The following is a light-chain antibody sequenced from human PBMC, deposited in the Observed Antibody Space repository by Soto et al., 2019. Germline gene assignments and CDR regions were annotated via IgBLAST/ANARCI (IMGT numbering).Light chain of an antibody. CDR1: SSDVGGYNS. V-gene: IGLV2-14*01. J-gene: IGLJ1*01. CDR3: SSYTSSSTLEGV. CDR2: NVS. Sequence: QSVLTQPASVSGSPGQSITISCTGTSSDVGGYNSVSWYQQHPGKAPKLMIYNVSNRPSGVSNRFSGSKSGNTASLTISVLQAEDEADYYCSSYTSSSTLEGVFGTGTKVTVL.